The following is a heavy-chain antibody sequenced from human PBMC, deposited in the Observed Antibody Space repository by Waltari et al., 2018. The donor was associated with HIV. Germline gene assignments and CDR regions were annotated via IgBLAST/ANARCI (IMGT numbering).Heavy chain of an antibody. J-gene: IGHJ3*02. CDR2: VFYSGRT. CDR1: GDSVTTGIYY. Sequence: QVQLQESGPGLVKPSETLSLTCTVSGDSVTTGIYYWSWIRQPPGKGLEWLGYVFYSGRTNYNPSLKSRVTISLDTSKNLFSLKLTSVTAADTALYYCARTNWDDAFDIWGQGTMVIVSS. CDR3: ARTNWDDAFDI. V-gene: IGHV4-61*01. D-gene: IGHD1-1*01.